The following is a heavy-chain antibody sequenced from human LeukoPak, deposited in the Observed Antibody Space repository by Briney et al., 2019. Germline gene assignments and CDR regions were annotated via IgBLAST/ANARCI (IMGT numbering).Heavy chain of an antibody. D-gene: IGHD5-24*01. CDR1: GFILSDYY. Sequence: PGGSLRLSCAASGFILSDYYLTWIRQAPGEGLEWVSYISGRGDTEYYADSVKGRFTISRDNAKNSLYLQMNSLRAEDTAVYYCSMATISRVDYWGQGTLVTVSS. CDR2: ISGRGDTE. CDR3: SMATISRVDY. V-gene: IGHV3-11*04. J-gene: IGHJ4*02.